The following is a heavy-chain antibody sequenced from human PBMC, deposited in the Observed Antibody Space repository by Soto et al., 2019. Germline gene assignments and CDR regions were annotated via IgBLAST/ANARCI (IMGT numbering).Heavy chain of an antibody. CDR3: ARDTGEVKFDP. D-gene: IGHD1-26*01. Sequence: QVQLQESGPGLVKPSQTLSLTCTVSGGSISSGDYYWSWIRQPPGKGLEWIGYIYYSGSTYYNPSLKSXXTXSXXTSKNQFSLKLSSVTAADTAVYYCARDTGEVKFDPWGQGTLVTVSS. CDR2: IYYSGST. J-gene: IGHJ5*02. V-gene: IGHV4-30-4*01. CDR1: GGSISSGDYY.